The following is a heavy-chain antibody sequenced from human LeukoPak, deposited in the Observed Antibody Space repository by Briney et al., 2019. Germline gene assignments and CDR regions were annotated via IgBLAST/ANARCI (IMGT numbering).Heavy chain of an antibody. CDR2: INTNTGNP. Sequence: ASVKVSCKASGYTFTSYAMNWVRQAPGQGLEWMGWINTNTGNPTYAQGFTGRFVFSLDTSVSTAYLQISSLKAEDTAVYYCARVPAANVLYGVDYYYGMDVWGQGTTVTVSS. CDR1: GYTFTSYA. D-gene: IGHD2-2*01. CDR3: ARVPAANVLYGVDYYYGMDV. J-gene: IGHJ6*02. V-gene: IGHV7-4-1*02.